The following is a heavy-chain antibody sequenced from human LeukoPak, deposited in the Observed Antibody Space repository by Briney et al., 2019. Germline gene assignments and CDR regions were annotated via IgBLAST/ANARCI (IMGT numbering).Heavy chain of an antibody. J-gene: IGHJ3*02. CDR1: GGAIRSSY. Sequence: SETLSLTCTVSGGAIRSSYWSWIRQPAGKGLEWIGHMYTSGSTNLNPSLKSRVTMSADTSKNYFSLKLSAVTAADTAVYYCARHMGELIVVVPAAIGAFDIWGQGTMVTVSS. CDR2: MYTSGST. CDR3: ARHMGELIVVVPAAIGAFDI. V-gene: IGHV4-4*07. D-gene: IGHD2-2*02.